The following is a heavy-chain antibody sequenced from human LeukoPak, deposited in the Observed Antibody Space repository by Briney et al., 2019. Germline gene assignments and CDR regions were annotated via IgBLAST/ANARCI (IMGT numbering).Heavy chain of an antibody. V-gene: IGHV1-2*04. Sequence: GASVKVSCKASGYTFTGYYMHWVRQAPGQGLEWMGWINPNSGGTNYAQKFQGWVTMTRDTSISTAYMELSRLRSDDTAVYYCARGGFDYYDSSGSYYYYGMDVWGQGTTVTVSS. J-gene: IGHJ6*02. CDR1: GYTFTGYY. CDR3: ARGGFDYYDSSGSYYYYGMDV. D-gene: IGHD3-22*01. CDR2: INPNSGGT.